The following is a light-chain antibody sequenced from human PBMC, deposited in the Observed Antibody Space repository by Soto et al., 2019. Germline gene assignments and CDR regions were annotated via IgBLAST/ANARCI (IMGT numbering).Light chain of an antibody. Sequence: EIVMTQSPATVSVSPGERVTLSCRASQSVTSNLAWYQQKPGQAPRLLIHGASTRATGIPARFSGSGSGTEFTLAISSLQSEDFAVYYCQQYNNSPLSFGGGTKVEIK. CDR2: GAS. J-gene: IGKJ4*01. CDR1: QSVTSN. V-gene: IGKV3-15*01. CDR3: QQYNNSPLS.